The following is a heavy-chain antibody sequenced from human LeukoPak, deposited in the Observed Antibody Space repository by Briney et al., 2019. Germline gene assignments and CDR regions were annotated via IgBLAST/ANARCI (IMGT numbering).Heavy chain of an antibody. CDR1: GGSISSYY. J-gene: IGHJ1*01. CDR3: ARLDYYDSSGSLGYFQH. V-gene: IGHV4-59*08. CDR2: IYYSGST. D-gene: IGHD3-22*01. Sequence: PSETLSLTCTVSGGSISSYYCSWIRQPPGKGLEWIGYIYYSGSTNYNPSLKSRVTISVDTSKNQFSLKLSSVTAADTAVYYCARLDYYDSSGSLGYFQHWGQGNLVTVSS.